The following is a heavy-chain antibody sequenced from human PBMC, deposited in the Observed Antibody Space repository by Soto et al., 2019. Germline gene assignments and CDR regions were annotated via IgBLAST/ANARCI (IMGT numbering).Heavy chain of an antibody. CDR2: IIPIFGTA. J-gene: IGHJ5*02. CDR3: ARERQYSSSWYGWFDP. CDR1: GGTFSSYA. V-gene: IGHV1-69*13. Sequence: VASVKVSCKASGGTFSSYAISWVRQAPGQGLEWMGGIIPIFGTANYAQKFQGRVTITADESTSTAYMELSSLRSEDTAVYYCARERQYSSSWYGWFDPWGQGTLVTVSS. D-gene: IGHD6-13*01.